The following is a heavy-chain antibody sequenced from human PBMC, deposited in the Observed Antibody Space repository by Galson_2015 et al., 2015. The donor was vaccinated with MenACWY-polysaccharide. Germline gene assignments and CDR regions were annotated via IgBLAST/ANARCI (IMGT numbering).Heavy chain of an antibody. J-gene: IGHJ4*02. D-gene: IGHD5-12*01. CDR1: GFTFSTYP. V-gene: IGHV3-23*01. Sequence: SLRLSCAASGFTFSTYPMAWVRQAPGKGLEWVSSIGDTFDTYYADHVKGRSTISRDNSKNTLFLQMNSLSAGDTAIFYCATVSNNGFPLSGLWGQGTLVIVSS. CDR3: ATVSNNGFPLSGL. CDR2: IGDTFDT.